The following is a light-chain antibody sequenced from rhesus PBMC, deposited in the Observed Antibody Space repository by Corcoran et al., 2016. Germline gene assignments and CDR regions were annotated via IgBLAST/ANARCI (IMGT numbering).Light chain of an antibody. Sequence: DIQMTQSPSSLSASVGDRVTITCRASQGISSYLAWYQQKPGKAPKLLIYAASTLQSGVPSRFSGSGSGTDFTPTISSLQPEDFATYYCQQHNSYPLTFGGGTKVELK. CDR2: AAS. CDR3: QQHNSYPLT. J-gene: IGKJ4*01. CDR1: QGISSY. V-gene: IGKV1-25*01.